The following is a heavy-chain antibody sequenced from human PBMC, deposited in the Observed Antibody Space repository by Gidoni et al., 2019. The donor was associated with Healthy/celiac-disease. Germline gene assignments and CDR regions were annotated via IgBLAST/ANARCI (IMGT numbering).Heavy chain of an antibody. CDR3: AKDRRSGSYYGNYFDY. Sequence: GRSLRLSCAASGFTFSSYGMHWVRQAPGKGLEWVAVISYDGSNKYYADSVKGRFTISRDNSKNTLYLQMNSLRAEDTAVYYCAKDRRSGSYYGNYFDYWGQGTLVTVSS. V-gene: IGHV3-30*18. J-gene: IGHJ4*02. D-gene: IGHD1-26*01. CDR2: ISYDGSNK. CDR1: GFTFSSYG.